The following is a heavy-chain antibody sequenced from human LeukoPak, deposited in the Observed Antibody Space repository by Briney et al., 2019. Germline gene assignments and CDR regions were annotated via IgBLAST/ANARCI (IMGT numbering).Heavy chain of an antibody. CDR3: AKSVARVSGWYGLDV. CDR1: GGSISGYY. V-gene: IGHV4-59*01. Sequence: SETLSLTCSVSGGSISGYYWSWIRQPPGKGLEWIGYIYYSGRTNYNPSLKSRVTISLDTSKKQFSLKLSSMTAADTAVYYCAKSVARVSGWYGLDVWGQGTTVTVSS. CDR2: IYYSGRT. J-gene: IGHJ6*02. D-gene: IGHD6-19*01.